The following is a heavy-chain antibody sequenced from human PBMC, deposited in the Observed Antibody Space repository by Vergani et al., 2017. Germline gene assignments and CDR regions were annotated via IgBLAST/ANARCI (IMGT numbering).Heavy chain of an antibody. CDR2: IIPIFGTA. Sequence: QVQLVQSGAEVKKPGSSVKVSCKASGGTFSSYAISWVRQAPGQWLEWMGRIIPIFGTANYAQKFQGRVTITADESTSTAYMVLSSLRSEDTAVYYCARGGSPGGPPYYYYYYGMDVWGQGTTVTVSS. CDR1: GGTFSSYA. J-gene: IGHJ6*02. CDR3: ARGGSPGGPPYYYYYYGMDV. V-gene: IGHV1-69*13. D-gene: IGHD2-8*02.